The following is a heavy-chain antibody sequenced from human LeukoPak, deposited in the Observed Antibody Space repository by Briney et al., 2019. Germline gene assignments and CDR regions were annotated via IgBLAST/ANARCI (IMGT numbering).Heavy chain of an antibody. J-gene: IGHJ4*02. V-gene: IGHV3-23*01. Sequence: PGGSLRLSCAASGFTFSSYAMSWVRQAPGKGLEWVSAISGSGGSTYYADSVKGRFTISRDNSKNTLYLQMNSLRAEDTAVYYCATYCGGDCYRDYWGQGTLVTVSS. CDR2: ISGSGGST. CDR3: ATYCGGDCYRDY. CDR1: GFTFSSYA. D-gene: IGHD2-21*02.